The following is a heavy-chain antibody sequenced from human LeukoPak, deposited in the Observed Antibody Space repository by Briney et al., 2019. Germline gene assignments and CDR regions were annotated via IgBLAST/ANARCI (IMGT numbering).Heavy chain of an antibody. Sequence: SETLSLTCSVYSGSFSGHYWSWIRQPPGKGLEWIGEINHSVGTNYNPSLKSRVTMSLDTSKNQFSLKLSSVTAADTAVYYCARGLRQLVPMGQGTLVTVSS. V-gene: IGHV4-34*01. CDR3: ARGLRQLVP. J-gene: IGHJ5*02. CDR2: INHSVGT. CDR1: SGSFSGHY. D-gene: IGHD6-13*01.